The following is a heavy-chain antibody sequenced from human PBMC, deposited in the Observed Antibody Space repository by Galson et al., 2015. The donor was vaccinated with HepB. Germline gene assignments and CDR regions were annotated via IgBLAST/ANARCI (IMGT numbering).Heavy chain of an antibody. CDR1: GYTFTNYA. V-gene: IGHV1-3*01. D-gene: IGHD6-13*01. CDR2: INAGNGNT. Sequence: SVKVSCKASGYTFTNYAMHWVRQAPGQRLEWMGWINAGNGNTKYSQKFQGRVTITRDTSASTAYMELSSLRSEDTAVYYCARDVSSRWYSSSPTPGYWGQGTLVTVSS. J-gene: IGHJ4*02. CDR3: ARDVSSRWYSSSPTPGY.